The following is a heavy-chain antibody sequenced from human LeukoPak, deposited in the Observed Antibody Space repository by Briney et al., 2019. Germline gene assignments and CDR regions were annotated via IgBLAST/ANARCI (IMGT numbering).Heavy chain of an antibody. V-gene: IGHV3-7*01. D-gene: IGHD5-18*01. J-gene: IGHJ4*02. CDR1: GFPFSPIW. CDR2: IKQTASET. Sequence: AGGSLRLSCVASGFPFSPIWMSWVRQAPGKGLEWVAMIKQTASETHYVDSVRGRFSISRDSAKSSLYLQMNSLKADDTAVYYCASLDTALIQTGGYWGQETLVTVSS. CDR3: ASLDTALIQTGGY.